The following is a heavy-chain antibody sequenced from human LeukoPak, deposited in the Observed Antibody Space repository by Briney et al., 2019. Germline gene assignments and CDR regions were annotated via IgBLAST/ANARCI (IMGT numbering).Heavy chain of an antibody. D-gene: IGHD1-1*01. J-gene: IGHJ4*02. CDR2: IQSDGTT. CDR1: GLTVRNNY. Sequence: GGFLRLSCVVSGLTVRNNYMSWVRQAPGKGLEWVSIIQSDGTTTYADFVKGRFTISRDTSKNRLYLEMDSLRAEDTAIYYCTKVATTPVWAPDLWGQGTLVTVSS. V-gene: IGHV3-53*01. CDR3: TKVATTPVWAPDL.